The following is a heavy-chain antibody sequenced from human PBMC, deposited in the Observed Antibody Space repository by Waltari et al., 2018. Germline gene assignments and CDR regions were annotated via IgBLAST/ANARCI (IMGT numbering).Heavy chain of an antibody. CDR3: ARVDGPGGFDY. V-gene: IGHV1-46*01. Sequence: QVQLVQSGAEVKKPGASVKVSCKASGYTFTSYYMHWVRQAPGQGLEWMGIINLRGGSTSYGQKFQGRVTMTRDTSTSTGYMELSSLRSEDTAVYYCARVDGPGGFDYWGQGTLVTVSS. CDR2: INLRGGST. CDR1: GYTFTSYY. J-gene: IGHJ4*02. D-gene: IGHD2-2*03.